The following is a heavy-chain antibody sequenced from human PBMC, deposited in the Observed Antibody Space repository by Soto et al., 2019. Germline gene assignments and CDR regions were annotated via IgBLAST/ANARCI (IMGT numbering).Heavy chain of an antibody. D-gene: IGHD6-6*01. J-gene: IGHJ4*02. CDR3: EKDRRYSSSSQGY. CDR2: ISGSGSST. Sequence: GETLRLSCAASGFTFSSYAMSWVRQAPGKGLEWVSAISGSGSSTYYAVSVKGGFTISRDNSKNTLYLQMKSLRAEYTAVDYCEKDRRYSSSSQGYRGKGTLVTVYS. CDR1: GFTFSSYA. V-gene: IGHV3-23*01.